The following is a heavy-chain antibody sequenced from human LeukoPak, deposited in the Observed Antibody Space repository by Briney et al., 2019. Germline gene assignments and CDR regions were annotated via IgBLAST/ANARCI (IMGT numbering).Heavy chain of an antibody. Sequence: ASVKVSCKASGYAFSSYDINWVRQAPGQGLEWMGWINTNTGNPTYAQGFTGRFVFSLDTSVSTAYLQISSLKAEDTAVYYCASQYYSDSSSYGYSDYWGQGTLVTVSS. V-gene: IGHV7-4-1*02. D-gene: IGHD3-22*01. CDR3: ASQYYSDSSSYGYSDY. CDR1: GYAFSSYD. CDR2: INTNTGNP. J-gene: IGHJ4*02.